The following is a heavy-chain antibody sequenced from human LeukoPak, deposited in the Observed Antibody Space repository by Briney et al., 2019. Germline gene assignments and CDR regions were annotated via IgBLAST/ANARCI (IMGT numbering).Heavy chain of an antibody. J-gene: IGHJ4*02. D-gene: IGHD3-10*01. Sequence: PGGSLRLSCAASGFTFSSYGMHWVRQAPGKGLEWVAFIRYDGSNKYYADSVKGRFTISRDNSKNTLYLQMNSPRTEDTAVYYCAKGGGSGTEFDYWGRGTLVTVSS. CDR1: GFTFSSYG. V-gene: IGHV3-30*02. CDR2: IRYDGSNK. CDR3: AKGGGSGTEFDY.